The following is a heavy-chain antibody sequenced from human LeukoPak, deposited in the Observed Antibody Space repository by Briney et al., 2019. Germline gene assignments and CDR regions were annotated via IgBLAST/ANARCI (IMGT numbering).Heavy chain of an antibody. J-gene: IGHJ4*02. CDR3: ARGQTTVTN. V-gene: IGHV3-7*03. Sequence: GGSPRLSCAAPGFTFSGDLMSWVRQAPGKGLEWVANIKQDGSEKYYVDSVKGRFTISRDNAKNSLYLQMNSLRAEDTAVYFCARGQTTVTNWGQGTLVTVSS. CDR2: IKQDGSEK. D-gene: IGHD4-17*01. CDR1: GFTFSGDL.